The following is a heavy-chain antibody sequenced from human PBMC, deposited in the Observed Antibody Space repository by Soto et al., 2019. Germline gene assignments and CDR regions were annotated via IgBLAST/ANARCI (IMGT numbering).Heavy chain of an antibody. Sequence: SVKVSCKGSGFTFSRAAVQWVRQARGQGLEWIGWIVVASGKTDYAPNLQERVTITRDMSTTTAYMELKDLSSEDTAVYYCAATLDWGSYDFGGHPSWGQGTPVT. CDR3: AATLDWGSYDFGGHPS. V-gene: IGHV1-58*01. CDR1: GFTFSRAA. CDR2: IVVASGKT. D-gene: IGHD2-21*01. J-gene: IGHJ4*02.